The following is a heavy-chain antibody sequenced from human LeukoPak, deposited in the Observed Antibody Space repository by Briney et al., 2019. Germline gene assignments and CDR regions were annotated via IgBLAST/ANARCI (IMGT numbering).Heavy chain of an antibody. J-gene: IGHJ4*02. CDR3: AREGAVGGTRYYFDY. V-gene: IGHV1-46*01. CDR1: GYXFSSYY. D-gene: IGHD1-26*01. Sequence: ASVKVSCRASGYXFSSYYMHWVRQAPGQGLEWMGIINPSGGSRSYAQKFQGRVTMTRDTSTSTVYMELRSLRSEDTAVYYCAREGAVGGTRYYFDYWGQGTLVTVSS. CDR2: INPSGGSR.